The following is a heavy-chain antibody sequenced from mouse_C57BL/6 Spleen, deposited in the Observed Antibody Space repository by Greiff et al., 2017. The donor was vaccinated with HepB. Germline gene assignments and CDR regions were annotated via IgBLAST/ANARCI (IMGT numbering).Heavy chain of an antibody. CDR2: IHPNSGST. CDR3: ARGTAQADYYAMDY. Sequence: QVQLQQPGAELVKPGASVKLSCKASGYTFTSYWMHWVKQRPGQGLEWIGMIHPNSGSTNYNEKFKSKATLTVDKSSSTAYMQLSSLTSEDSAVYYCARGTAQADYYAMDYWGQGTSVTVSS. D-gene: IGHD3-2*02. CDR1: GYTFTSYW. V-gene: IGHV1-64*01. J-gene: IGHJ4*01.